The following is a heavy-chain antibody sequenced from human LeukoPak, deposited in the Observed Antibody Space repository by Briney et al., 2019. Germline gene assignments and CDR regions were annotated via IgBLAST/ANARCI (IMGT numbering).Heavy chain of an antibody. V-gene: IGHV4-59*12. CDR3: ARDQTYSGSGIYTYFDY. Sequence: PSETLSLTCTVFGDSITYYYWNWIRQSPAKGLEWIGYIHHNGFINYNLSLKSRVTISLDRSRNHFPLKLTSVTAADTAVCYCARDQTYSGSGIYTYFDYWGQGILVTVSS. D-gene: IGHD3-10*01. CDR2: IHHNGFI. CDR1: GDSITYYY. J-gene: IGHJ4*02.